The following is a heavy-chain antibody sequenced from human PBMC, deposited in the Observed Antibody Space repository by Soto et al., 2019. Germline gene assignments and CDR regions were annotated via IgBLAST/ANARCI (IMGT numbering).Heavy chain of an antibody. J-gene: IGHJ4*02. D-gene: IGHD1-26*01. CDR3: ASNVGATGY. CDR1: GFPFSSYA. Sequence: PGGSLRLSCSASGFPFSSYAMHWVRQAPGKGLEWVAVISYDGSNKYYADSVKGRFTISRDNSKNTLYLQMNSLRAEDTAVYYCASNVGATGYWGQGTLVTVSS. CDR2: ISYDGSNK. V-gene: IGHV3-30-3*01.